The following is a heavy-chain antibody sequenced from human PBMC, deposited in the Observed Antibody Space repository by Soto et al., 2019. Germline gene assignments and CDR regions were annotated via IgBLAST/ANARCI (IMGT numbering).Heavy chain of an antibody. J-gene: IGHJ4*02. CDR3: ARRYGGNLDY. CDR2: IYYSGST. D-gene: IGHD2-15*01. Sequence: SETLSLTRTVSGGSISSYYWTWIRQPPGKGLEWIGYIYYSGSTNYNPSLKSRVTISVDTSKNQFSLKLSSVTAADTAVYYCARRYGGNLDYWGQGTLVTVSS. V-gene: IGHV4-59*08. CDR1: GGSISSYY.